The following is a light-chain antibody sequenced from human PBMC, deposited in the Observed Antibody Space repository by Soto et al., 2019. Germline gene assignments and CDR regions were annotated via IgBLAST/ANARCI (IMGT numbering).Light chain of an antibody. CDR2: AAS. V-gene: IGKV3-20*01. CDR1: QYVTSNY. J-gene: IGKJ1*01. Sequence: EIVLTQSPGTLSLSPGERATLSCRASQYVTSNYLAWYQQKPGQAPRLVIYAASSRATGIPDRFSGSGSGTDFPLTLTRLEPEDFELYYCQEYGSSRTFGQGTRVQIK. CDR3: QEYGSSRT.